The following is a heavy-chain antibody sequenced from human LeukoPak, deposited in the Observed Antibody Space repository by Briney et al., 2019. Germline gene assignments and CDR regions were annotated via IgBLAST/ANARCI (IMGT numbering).Heavy chain of an antibody. Sequence: SETLSPTCTVSGGSISSYYWSWIRQPPGKGLEWIGYIYYSGSTNYNPSLKSRVTISVDTSKNQFSLKLSSVTAADTAVYYCASYDILTGHDYWGQGTLVTVSS. CDR3: ASYDILTGHDY. V-gene: IGHV4-59*08. D-gene: IGHD3-9*01. CDR1: GGSISSYY. CDR2: IYYSGST. J-gene: IGHJ4*02.